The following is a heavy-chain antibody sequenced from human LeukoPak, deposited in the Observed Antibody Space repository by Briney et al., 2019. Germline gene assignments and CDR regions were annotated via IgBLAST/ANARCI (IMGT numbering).Heavy chain of an antibody. CDR3: ATQPAGHAFDD. CDR1: DYTISSSSYY. D-gene: IGHD6-13*01. CDR2: IYYTWST. V-gene: IGHV4-39*01. Sequence: AGTLSLTCTVSDYTISSSSYYWGWLRHPTGKGLEWIRHIYYTWSTYYNPSLKGPVTISVDTSKNQFSLKLSSVTAPDPAVYFCATQPAGHAFDDWGQGTLVSASS. J-gene: IGHJ4*02.